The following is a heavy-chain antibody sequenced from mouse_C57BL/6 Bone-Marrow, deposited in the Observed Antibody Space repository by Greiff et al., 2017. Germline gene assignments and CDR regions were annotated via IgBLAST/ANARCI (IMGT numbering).Heavy chain of an antibody. J-gene: IGHJ3*01. Sequence: VQLQQPGAELVKPGASVKVSCKASGYTFTSYWMHWVKQRPGQGLAWIGRFHPSDSATNYNKKFKGKATLTVDKSSSTAYMQLSSLTSEDYAVYYCEIGALCYSICAYWGQGTLVTVSA. CDR1: GYTFTSYW. V-gene: IGHV1-74*01. D-gene: IGHD2-5*01. CDR2: FHPSDSAT. CDR3: EIGALCYSICAY.